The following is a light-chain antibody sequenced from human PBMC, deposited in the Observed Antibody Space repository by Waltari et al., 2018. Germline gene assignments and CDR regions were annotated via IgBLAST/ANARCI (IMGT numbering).Light chain of an antibody. CDR2: DAS. Sequence: EIVLTQSPATLSLSPGERATIPCRASQSVSSYLAWYQQKPGQAPRLLIYDASNRATGIPARFSGSGSGTDFTLTISSLEPEDFAVYYCQQRSNWPRWTFGQGTKVEIK. CDR3: QQRSNWPRWT. V-gene: IGKV3-11*01. CDR1: QSVSSY. J-gene: IGKJ1*01.